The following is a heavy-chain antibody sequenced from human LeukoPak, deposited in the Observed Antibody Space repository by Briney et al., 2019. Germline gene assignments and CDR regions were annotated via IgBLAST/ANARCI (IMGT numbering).Heavy chain of an antibody. J-gene: IGHJ4*02. CDR1: GFTFSSYS. CDR2: ISGSGGAT. D-gene: IGHD4-17*01. V-gene: IGHV3-23*01. CDR3: AKSTVTTGDWYFDY. Sequence: GGSLRLSCAASGFTFSSYSMNWVRQAPGKGLEWVSAISGSGGATYYADSVKGRFTISRDNSKNTLYLQMNSLRAEDTAVYYCAKSTVTTGDWYFDYWGQGTLVTVSS.